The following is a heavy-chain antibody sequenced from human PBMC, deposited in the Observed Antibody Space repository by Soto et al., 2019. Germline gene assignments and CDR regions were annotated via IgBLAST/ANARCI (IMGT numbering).Heavy chain of an antibody. CDR1: GFTFSSYG. V-gene: IGHV3-33*01. J-gene: IGHJ1*01. CDR3: ARDERYCTNGVCYKYFQH. D-gene: IGHD2-8*01. Sequence: GESLKISCAASGFTFSSYGMHWVRQAPGKGLEWVAVIWYDGSNKYYADSVKGRFTISRDNSKNTLYLQMNSLRAEDTAVYYCARDERYCTNGVCYKYFQHWGQGTLVTVSS. CDR2: IWYDGSNK.